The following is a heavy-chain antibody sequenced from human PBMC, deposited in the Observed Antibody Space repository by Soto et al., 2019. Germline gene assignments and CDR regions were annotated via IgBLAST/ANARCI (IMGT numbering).Heavy chain of an antibody. D-gene: IGHD1-26*01. CDR1: GYTFTRYG. Sequence: ASVKVSCKASGYTFTRYGISWVRQAPGQGLEWMGWISGHNGNTNYAQKFQDRVTMTTDTSTSTADMELRSLRSDDSAVYYCARDLSMGGTYNGMDVWGQGTTVTVSS. J-gene: IGHJ6*02. CDR2: ISGHNGNT. V-gene: IGHV1-18*01. CDR3: ARDLSMGGTYNGMDV.